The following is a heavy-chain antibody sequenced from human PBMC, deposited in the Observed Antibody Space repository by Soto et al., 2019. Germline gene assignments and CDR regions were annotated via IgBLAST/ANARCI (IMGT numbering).Heavy chain of an antibody. V-gene: IGHV3-30*18. CDR1: GFTFSSYG. CDR3: AKDRGDGYSIYYYYGMDV. CDR2: ISYDGSNK. Sequence: QVQLVESGGGVVQPGRSLRLSCAASGFTFSSYGMHWVRQAPGKGLEWVAVISYDGSNKYYADSVKGRFTISRDNSKNTLYLQMNSLRAEDTAVYYCAKDRGDGYSIYYYYGMDVWGQGTTVTVSS. J-gene: IGHJ6*02. D-gene: IGHD4-4*01.